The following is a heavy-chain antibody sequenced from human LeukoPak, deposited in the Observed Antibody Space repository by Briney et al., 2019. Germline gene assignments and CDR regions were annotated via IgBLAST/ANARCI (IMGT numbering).Heavy chain of an antibody. Sequence: GGSLRLSCAASGFTDRSNYMSWVRQAPGKGREWVSVIYSGGSTYYADSVKGRFTISRDNSKNTLYLQMNSLRAEDTAVYYCARTPIPVVVVAATYYYYGMDVWGQGTTVTVSS. CDR3: ARTPIPVVVVAATYYYYGMDV. CDR1: GFTDRSNY. V-gene: IGHV3-53*01. J-gene: IGHJ6*02. D-gene: IGHD2-15*01. CDR2: IYSGGST.